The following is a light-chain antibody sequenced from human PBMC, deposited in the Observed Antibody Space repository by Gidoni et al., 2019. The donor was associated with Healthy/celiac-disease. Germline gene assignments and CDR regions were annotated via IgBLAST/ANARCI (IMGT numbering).Light chain of an antibody. CDR1: QSVSSY. CDR3: QQRSNWLT. CDR2: DAS. Sequence: EIAFTPSPAALSLSPGERATLSCRASQSVSSYLAWYQQKPGQAPRLLIYDASNRATGIAARFSGSGSGTDFTLTISSLEPEDFAVYYCQQRSNWLTFGGGTKVEIK. V-gene: IGKV3-11*01. J-gene: IGKJ4*01.